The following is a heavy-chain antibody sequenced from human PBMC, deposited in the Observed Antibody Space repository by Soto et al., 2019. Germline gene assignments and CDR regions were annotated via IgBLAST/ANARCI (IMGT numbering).Heavy chain of an antibody. Sequence: EVQLVESGGGLIQPGGSLRLSCAVSGLTVSNNYMSWVRQAPGKGLEGVSVIYSGGYTAYGDSVKGRFTISRDNSKNKQNLQKKGPGAADPAVYYGGTQRGGGGYWGQGTLVTVSS. CDR1: GLTVSNNY. CDR2: IYSGGYT. V-gene: IGHV3-53*01. CDR3: GTQRGGGGY. D-gene: IGHD6-25*01. J-gene: IGHJ4*02.